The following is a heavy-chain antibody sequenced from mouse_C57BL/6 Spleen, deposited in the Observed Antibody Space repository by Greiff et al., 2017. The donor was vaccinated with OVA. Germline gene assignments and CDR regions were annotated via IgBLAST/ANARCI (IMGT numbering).Heavy chain of an antibody. CDR3: ARGFYDGPYYAMDY. CDR1: GYSITSGYY. Sequence: EVHLVESGPGLVKPSQSLSLTCSVTGYSITSGYYWNWIRQFPGNKLEWMGYISYDGSNNYNPSLKNRISITRDTSKNQFFLKLNSVTTEDTATYYCARGFYDGPYYAMDYWGQGTSVTVSS. D-gene: IGHD1-2*01. V-gene: IGHV3-6*01. CDR2: ISYDGSN. J-gene: IGHJ4*01.